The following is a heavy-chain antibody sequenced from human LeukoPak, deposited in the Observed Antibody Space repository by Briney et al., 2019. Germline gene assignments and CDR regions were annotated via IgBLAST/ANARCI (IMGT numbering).Heavy chain of an antibody. D-gene: IGHD3-10*01. CDR3: ARGLWFGESEYGVNWFDP. CDR1: GGSISSYY. Sequence: SETLSLTCTVSGGSISSYYWSWIRQPAGKGLEWIGRIFTSGSTNYNPSLKSRVTMSVDKFKNKFFLKVKSVTAADTAVYYCARGLWFGESEYGVNWFDPWGQGTLVTVPS. CDR2: IFTSGST. V-gene: IGHV4-4*07. J-gene: IGHJ5*02.